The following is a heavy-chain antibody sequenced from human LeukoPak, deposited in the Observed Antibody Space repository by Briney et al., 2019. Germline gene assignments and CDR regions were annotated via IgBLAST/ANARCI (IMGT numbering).Heavy chain of an antibody. V-gene: IGHV4-34*01. D-gene: IGHD6-13*01. CDR2: INHSGST. CDR1: GGSFSGYY. Sequence: PSETLSLTCAVYGGSFSGYYWSWIRQPPGKGLEWIGEINHSGSTNYNPSLKSRVTISVDTSKNQFSLKLSSVTAADTAVYYCARGPGGASSWYYYGMDVWGQGTTVTVSS. J-gene: IGHJ6*02. CDR3: ARGPGGASSWYYYGMDV.